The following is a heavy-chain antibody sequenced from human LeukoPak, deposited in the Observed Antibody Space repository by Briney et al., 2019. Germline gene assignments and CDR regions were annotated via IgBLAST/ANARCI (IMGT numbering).Heavy chain of an antibody. CDR1: GGSFSGYY. CDR3: ARGLIVPAATRSWYFDL. D-gene: IGHD2-2*01. CDR2: INHSGST. J-gene: IGHJ2*01. Sequence: PSETLSLTCAVYGGSFSGYYWSWIRQPPGKGLEWIGEINHSGSTNYNPSLKSRVTISLDTSKNQFSLKLSSVTAADTAVYYCARGLIVPAATRSWYFDLWGRGTLVTVSS. V-gene: IGHV4-34*01.